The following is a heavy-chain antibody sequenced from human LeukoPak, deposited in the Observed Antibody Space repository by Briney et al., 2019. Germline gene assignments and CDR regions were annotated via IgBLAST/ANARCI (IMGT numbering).Heavy chain of an antibody. CDR3: TTFRGVELWSRVTPVA. CDR1: GFTFSNAW. CDR2: IKSKTEGGTT. Sequence: GGSLRLSCAASGFTFSNAWMNWVRQAPGKGLEWVGRIKSKTEGGTTDYAAPVKGRSTISRDDSKSALYLQMNSQKTEDTAVYYCTTFRGVELWSRVTPVAWGQGTLVTVSS. D-gene: IGHD3-16*01. V-gene: IGHV3-15*01. J-gene: IGHJ4*02.